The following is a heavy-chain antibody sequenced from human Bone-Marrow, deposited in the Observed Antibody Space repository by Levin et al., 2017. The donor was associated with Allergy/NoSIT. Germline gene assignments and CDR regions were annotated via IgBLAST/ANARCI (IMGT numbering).Heavy chain of an antibody. CDR3: ARDHFPTDTAMVDYYYYYGMDV. J-gene: IGHJ6*02. D-gene: IGHD5-18*01. CDR1: GFTFSDYY. CDR2: ISSSGSTI. Sequence: GESLKISCAASGFTFSDYYMSWIRQAPGKGLEWVSYISSSGSTIYYADSVKGRFTISRDNAKNSLYLQMNSLRAEDTAVYYCARDHFPTDTAMVDYYYYYGMDVWGQGTTVTVSS. V-gene: IGHV3-11*01.